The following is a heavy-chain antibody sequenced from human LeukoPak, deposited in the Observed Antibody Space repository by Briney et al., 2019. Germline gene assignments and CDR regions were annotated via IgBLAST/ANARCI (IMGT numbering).Heavy chain of an antibody. CDR1: GGSVSSGSYY. CDR3: AREGSQQLVLGYFDY. Sequence: PSETLSLTCTVSGGSVSSGSYYWRWIRQPPGKGLEWIGYIYYSGSTNYNPSLKSRVTISVDTSKNQFSLKLSSVTAADTAVYYCAREGSQQLVLGYFDYWGQGTLVTVSS. J-gene: IGHJ4*02. D-gene: IGHD6-13*01. CDR2: IYYSGST. V-gene: IGHV4-61*01.